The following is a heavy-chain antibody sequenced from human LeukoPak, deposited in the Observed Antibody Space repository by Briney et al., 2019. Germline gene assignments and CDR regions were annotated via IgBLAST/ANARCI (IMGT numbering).Heavy chain of an antibody. Sequence: SETLSLTCTVSGYSISSGYYWGWIRQPPGKGLEWIGSIYHSGSTYYNPSLKSRVTISLDTSKNQFSLKLSSVTAADTAVYYCARVVQSTDSSGFYLPEYFQHWGQGTLVTVSS. V-gene: IGHV4-38-2*02. CDR2: IYHSGST. CDR3: ARVVQSTDSSGFYLPEYFQH. D-gene: IGHD3-22*01. CDR1: GYSISSGYY. J-gene: IGHJ1*01.